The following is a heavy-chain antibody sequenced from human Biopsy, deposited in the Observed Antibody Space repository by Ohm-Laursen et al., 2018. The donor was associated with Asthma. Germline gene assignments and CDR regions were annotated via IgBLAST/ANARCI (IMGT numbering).Heavy chain of an antibody. D-gene: IGHD5-12*01. CDR3: ARGTIVAGIDY. J-gene: IGHJ4*02. CDR2: IYSGGTS. Sequence: SLRLSCAASGFAVSRDHMFWVRQAPGKGLEWVPVIYSGGTSHTADSVRGRFPISRDYSKNTLYLQMHSLRAEDTAVYYCARGTIVAGIDYWGRGTLVTVSS. V-gene: IGHV3-53*01. CDR1: GFAVSRDH.